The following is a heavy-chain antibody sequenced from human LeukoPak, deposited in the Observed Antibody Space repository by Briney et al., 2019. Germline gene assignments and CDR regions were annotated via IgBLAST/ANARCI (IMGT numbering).Heavy chain of an antibody. CDR1: GGTFSSYT. J-gene: IGHJ6*03. Sequence: SVKVSCKASGGTFSSYTVSWVRQAPGQGLEWMGGIIPVFAKTDYAQKFQGRVTFTADTSTSTAYMELYRLRSEDTAVYYCARVRAATDADHFYYLMDVWGKGTTVTVSS. V-gene: IGHV1-69*06. CDR3: ARVRAATDADHFYYLMDV. CDR2: IIPVFAKT. D-gene: IGHD6-13*01.